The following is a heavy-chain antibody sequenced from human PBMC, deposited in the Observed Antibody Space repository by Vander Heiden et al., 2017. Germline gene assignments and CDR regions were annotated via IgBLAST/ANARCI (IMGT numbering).Heavy chain of an antibody. Sequence: QVQLQQWGAGLLKPSETLSLTCAVYGGSFSGYYWSWIRQPPGKGLEWIGEINHSGSTNYNPSLKSRVTISVDTSKNQFSLKLSSVTAADTAVYYCARVSGYYGSGSYLIYDYWGQGTLVTVSS. D-gene: IGHD3-10*01. CDR2: INHSGST. CDR1: GGSFSGYY. J-gene: IGHJ4*02. CDR3: ARVSGYYGSGSYLIYDY. V-gene: IGHV4-34*01.